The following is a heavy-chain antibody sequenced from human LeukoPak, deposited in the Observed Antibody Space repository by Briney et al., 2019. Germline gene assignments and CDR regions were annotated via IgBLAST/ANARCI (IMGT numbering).Heavy chain of an antibody. CDR3: ATGLGRGEAYYFDY. D-gene: IGHD1-26*01. CDR1: GGSISSYY. Sequence: SETLSLTCTVSGGSISSYYWSWIRQPPGKGLEWIGYIYYSGSTYYNPSLKSRVTISVDTSKNQFSLKLSSVTAADTAVYYCATGLGRGEAYYFDYWGQGTLVTVSS. V-gene: IGHV4-59*08. J-gene: IGHJ4*02. CDR2: IYYSGST.